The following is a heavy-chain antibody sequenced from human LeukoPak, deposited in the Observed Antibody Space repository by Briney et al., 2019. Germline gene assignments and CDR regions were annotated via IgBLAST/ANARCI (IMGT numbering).Heavy chain of an antibody. CDR3: ARDVGYCSGGSCYSRYYGMDV. V-gene: IGHV3-33*01. CDR2: IWYDGSNK. CDR1: GFTFSSYG. Sequence: GRSLRLSCAASGFTFSSYGMHWVRQAPGKGLEWVAVIWYDGSNKYYADSVKGRFTISRDNSKNTLYLQVNSLRAEDTAVYYCARDVGYCSGGSCYSRYYGMDVWGQGTTVTVSS. J-gene: IGHJ6*02. D-gene: IGHD2-15*01.